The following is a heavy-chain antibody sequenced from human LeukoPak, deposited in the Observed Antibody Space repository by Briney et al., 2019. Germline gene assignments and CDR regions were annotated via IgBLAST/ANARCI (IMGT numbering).Heavy chain of an antibody. D-gene: IGHD5-18*01. CDR3: ARDLETAMVTPYYMDV. Sequence: ASVKVSCKASGYTFTSYGISWVRQALGQGLEWVGWISAYNGNTNYAQKLQGRVTMTTDTSTSTAYMELRSLRSDDTAVYYCARDLETAMVTPYYMDVWGKGTTVTVSS. J-gene: IGHJ6*03. V-gene: IGHV1-18*01. CDR2: ISAYNGNT. CDR1: GYTFTSYG.